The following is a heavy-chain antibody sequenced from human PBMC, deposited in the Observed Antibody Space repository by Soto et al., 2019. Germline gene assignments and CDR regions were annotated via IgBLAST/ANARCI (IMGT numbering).Heavy chain of an antibody. D-gene: IGHD3-3*01. J-gene: IGHJ3*02. CDR1: GYTFTSYD. CDR2: MNPNSGNT. V-gene: IGHV1-8*01. Sequence: GASVKVSCKASGYTFTSYDINWVRQATGQGLEWMGWMNPNSGNTGYAQKFQGRVTMTRNTSISTAYMELSSLRSEDTAVYHCARAYLANYDFCCSYYVVSAFDTWGQGTMLTVSS. CDR3: ARAYLANYDFCCSYYVVSAFDT.